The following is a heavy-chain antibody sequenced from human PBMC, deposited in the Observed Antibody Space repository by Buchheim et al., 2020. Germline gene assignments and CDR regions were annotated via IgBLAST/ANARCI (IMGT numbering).Heavy chain of an antibody. CDR1: GFTFKNHW. D-gene: IGHD1-14*01. Sequence: EVQLVESGGGLVQPGGSLRLSCAASGFTFKNHWINWVRQAPGKGLEWVANIKQDGSEIHYVDSVKGRLTISRDNAKHSLYLQMNSVRAEDTAVYYCARSTGFRMDVWGKGTT. CDR2: IKQDGSEI. CDR3: ARSTGFRMDV. V-gene: IGHV3-7*01. J-gene: IGHJ6*03.